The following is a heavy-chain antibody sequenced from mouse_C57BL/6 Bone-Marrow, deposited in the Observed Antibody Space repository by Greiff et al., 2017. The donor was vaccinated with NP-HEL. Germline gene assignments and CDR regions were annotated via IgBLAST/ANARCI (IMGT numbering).Heavy chain of an antibody. J-gene: IGHJ2*01. CDR3: TITTVVDFDY. CDR1: GFNIKDDY. Sequence: VQLQQSGAELVRPGASVKLSCTASGFNIKDDYMHWVKQRPEQGLEWIGWIDPENGDTEYASKFQGKATITADTSSNTAYLQLSILTSEDTAVYYCTITTVVDFDYWGQGTTLTVSS. D-gene: IGHD1-1*01. CDR2: IDPENGDT. V-gene: IGHV14-4*01.